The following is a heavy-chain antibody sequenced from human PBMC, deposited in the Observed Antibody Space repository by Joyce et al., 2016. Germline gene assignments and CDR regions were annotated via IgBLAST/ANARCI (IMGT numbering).Heavy chain of an antibody. D-gene: IGHD1-26*01. J-gene: IGHJ4*02. CDR3: ARRSLDY. CDR1: GYTFTSYG. Sequence: QVLLVQSGAEVKKPGASVKVSCKASGYTFTSYGISWVGQAPGQGLEWMGWISGDKGDTLYARKFQGRVIMTTDTSTTTAYMELRSLRSDDTAVYYCARRSLDYWGQGTLVTVSS. V-gene: IGHV1-18*01. CDR2: ISGDKGDT.